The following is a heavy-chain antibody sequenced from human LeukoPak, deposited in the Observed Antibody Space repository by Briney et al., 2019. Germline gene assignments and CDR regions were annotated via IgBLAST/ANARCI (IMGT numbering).Heavy chain of an antibody. D-gene: IGHD3-10*01. CDR3: VKLVGVGELFWGHFLEDF. CDR1: GFPFSRYA. V-gene: IGHV3-23*01. CDR2: ISCSGDST. J-gene: IGHJ4*02. Sequence: GGSLRLSCAASGFPFSRYAMSWVRQAPGKGLEWVPAISCSGDSTYYADSVKGRFTISRDNSKHTLYLQMNSLRAEDTAVYYCVKLVGVGELFWGHFLEDFWGQGTLVTVSS.